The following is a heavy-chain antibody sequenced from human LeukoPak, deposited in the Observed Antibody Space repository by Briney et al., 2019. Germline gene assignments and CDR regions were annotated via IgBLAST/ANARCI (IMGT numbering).Heavy chain of an antibody. CDR2: ISRAGDRT. J-gene: IGHJ3*01. Sequence: GGSLRLSCVGAGFIFSSYDMGWVRQAPGKGLEWVSSISRAGDRTYYEDSVKGRFTFSRDNSRNTMYLQMNSLRAEDTAVYYCARGESFAFDVWGQGTVVTVSS. CDR3: ARGESFAFDV. V-gene: IGHV3-23*01. CDR1: GFIFSSYD.